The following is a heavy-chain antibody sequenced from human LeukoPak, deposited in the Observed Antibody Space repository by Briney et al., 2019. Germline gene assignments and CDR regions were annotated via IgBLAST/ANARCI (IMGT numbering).Heavy chain of an antibody. Sequence: GSLRLSCASSGFSVSSNYMSWVRQAPGMGLEGVSVIYSGSSTNYAESVKGRFTISIDNSKNTLHLQMNSLRAEDTAVYYCARVRIPEYSGGWYFDYWGQGTLVTVSS. V-gene: IGHV3-53*01. CDR1: GFSVSSNY. CDR2: IYSGSST. J-gene: IGHJ4*02. D-gene: IGHD6-19*01. CDR3: ARVRIPEYSGGWYFDY.